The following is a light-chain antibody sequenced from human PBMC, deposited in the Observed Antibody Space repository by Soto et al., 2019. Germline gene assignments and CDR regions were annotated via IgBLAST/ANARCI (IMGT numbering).Light chain of an antibody. J-gene: IGLJ2*01. CDR2: EGS. V-gene: IGLV2-23*01. Sequence: QSALTQPASASGSPRQSITISCTGTSSDIGSYHLVSWYQQHPGKAPKLIIYEGSKRPSGVSNRFSGSKSGNTASLTISGLQTEDEADYYCCSYARSNFVVFGGGTKVTVL. CDR3: CSYARSNFVV. CDR1: SSDIGSYHL.